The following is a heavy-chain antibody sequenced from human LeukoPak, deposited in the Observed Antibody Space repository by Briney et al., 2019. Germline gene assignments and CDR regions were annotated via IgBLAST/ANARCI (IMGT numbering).Heavy chain of an antibody. CDR2: ISWHSENI. CDR3: ARGGGLDV. J-gene: IGHJ6*02. Sequence: PGGSLRLSCAASGFTFDDYAMHWVRQAPGKGLEWVSGISWHSENIGYADSVKGRFTISRDNAKNSLYLQMSNLRAEDTAVYFCARGGGLDVWGQGATVTVSS. CDR1: GFTFDDYA. V-gene: IGHV3-9*01. D-gene: IGHD3-16*01.